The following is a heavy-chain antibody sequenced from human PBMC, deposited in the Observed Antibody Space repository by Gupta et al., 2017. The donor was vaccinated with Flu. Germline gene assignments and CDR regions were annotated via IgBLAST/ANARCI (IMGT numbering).Heavy chain of an antibody. CDR2: ISGSGGST. CDR3: VSSITMIVVVNAFDI. D-gene: IGHD3-22*01. J-gene: IGHJ3*02. V-gene: IGHV3-23*01. CDR1: GFTFSSYA. Sequence: EVQLLESGGGLVQPGGSLRLSCAASGFTFSSYAMRWVRQAPGKGLEWVPAISGSGGSTYYADSVKGLFTISRDNSKNTLYLQMNSLRAEDTAVYYCVSSITMIVVVNAFDIWGQGTMVTVSS.